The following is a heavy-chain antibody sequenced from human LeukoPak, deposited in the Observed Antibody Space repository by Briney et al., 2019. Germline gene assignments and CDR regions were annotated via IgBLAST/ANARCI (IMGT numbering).Heavy chain of an antibody. V-gene: IGHV4-59*11. D-gene: IGHD6-25*01. CDR3: ARNERRAQKDTYYAYFYYMDV. CDR2: IYSSGYT. J-gene: IGHJ6*03. Sequence: SETLSLTCTVSNGSISSHYWSWIRQPPGKGLEWIGLIYSSGYTNYNPSLKSRVTISVDTSRNQFSLKLSSATAADTAVYYCARNERRAQKDTYYAYFYYMDVWGKGSTVTVSS. CDR1: NGSISSHY.